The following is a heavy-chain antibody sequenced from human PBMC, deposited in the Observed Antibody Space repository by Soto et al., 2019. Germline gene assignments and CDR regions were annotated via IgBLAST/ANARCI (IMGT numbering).Heavy chain of an antibody. J-gene: IGHJ4*02. V-gene: IGHV6-1*01. CDR3: AREPIAVAGTFDY. CDR2: TYYRSKWYN. Sequence: SQTLSLTCDISGDSVSSNTAAWNWIRQCPSRGLEWLGRTYYRSKWYNDYAVSVKSRITINPDTSKNQFSLQLNSVTPEDTAVYYCAREPIAVAGTFDYWGPGTLVTVSS. CDR1: GDSVSSNTAA. D-gene: IGHD6-19*01.